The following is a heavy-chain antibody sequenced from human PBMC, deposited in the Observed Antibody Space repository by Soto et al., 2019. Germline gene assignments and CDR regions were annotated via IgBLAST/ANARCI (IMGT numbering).Heavy chain of an antibody. J-gene: IGHJ4*02. CDR3: ARYSGSYWHYLDX. CDR1: GCSFASHW. D-gene: IGHD1-26*01. Sequence: RVEALNISWKGSGCSFASHWVALVRQMPEKGVELIGTIYPGDSDTKYSSAFRGHVTISADTSVSTAYLPWRSLEATDSAIYYCARYSGSYWHYLDXWGQGTLVTVSX. CDR2: IYPGDSDT. V-gene: IGHV5-51*01.